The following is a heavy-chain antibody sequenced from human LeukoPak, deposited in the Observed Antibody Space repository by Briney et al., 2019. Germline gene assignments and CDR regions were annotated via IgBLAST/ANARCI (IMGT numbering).Heavy chain of an antibody. J-gene: IGHJ4*02. CDR1: GGSISSYY. V-gene: IGHV4-59*01. CDR2: IYYSGST. Sequence: SETLSLTCTVSGGSISSYYWSWIRQPPGKGLEWIGYIYYSGSTNYNPSLKSRVTISVDTSKNQFSLKLSSVTAADTAVYYCASGGGNSADFDYWGQGTLVTVSS. CDR3: ASGGGNSADFDY. D-gene: IGHD4-23*01.